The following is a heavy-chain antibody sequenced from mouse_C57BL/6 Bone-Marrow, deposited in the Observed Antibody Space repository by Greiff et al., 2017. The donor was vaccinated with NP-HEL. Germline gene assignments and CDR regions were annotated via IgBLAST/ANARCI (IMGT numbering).Heavy chain of an antibody. CDR1: GYTFTSYW. CDR2: IDPSASYT. D-gene: IGHD3-2*02. J-gene: IGHJ1*03. Sequence: QVQLPPPGAELVMPGASVKLSCKASGYTFTSYWMHWVKQRPGQGLEWIGEIDPSASYTNYNQKFQGKSTLTVDKSSSTAYMQLSSLTSEDSAVYYCARLSSGSWYFDVWGTGTTVTVSS. CDR3: ARLSSGSWYFDV. V-gene: IGHV1-69*01.